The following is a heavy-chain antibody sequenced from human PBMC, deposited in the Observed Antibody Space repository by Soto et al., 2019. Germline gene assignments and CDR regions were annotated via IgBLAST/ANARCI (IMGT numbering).Heavy chain of an antibody. J-gene: IGHJ4*02. Sequence: GGSLRLSCAASGFTFSSYWMSWVRQAPGKGLELVANIKQDGSEKYYVDSVKGRFTISRDNAKNSLYLQMNSLRAEDTAVYYCARDCSRASCYADYWGQGTLVTVSS. CDR1: GFTFSSYW. CDR2: IKQDGSEK. CDR3: ARDCSRASCYADY. D-gene: IGHD2-2*01. V-gene: IGHV3-7*01.